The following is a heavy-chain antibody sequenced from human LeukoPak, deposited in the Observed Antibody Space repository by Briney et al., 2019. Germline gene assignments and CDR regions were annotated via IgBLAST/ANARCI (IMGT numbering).Heavy chain of an antibody. CDR1: GFIFSSYW. D-gene: IGHD5-24*01. CDR2: INTDGSST. CDR3: ARGTNGYNYGYLDY. Sequence: GGSLRLSCAASGFIFSSYWMHWVRQVPGKGLVWASRINTDGSSTTYADSVKGRFTISRDNAKNTLYLQMNSLRAEDTAVYYCARGTNGYNYGYLDYWGQGTLVTVSS. J-gene: IGHJ4*02. V-gene: IGHV3-74*01.